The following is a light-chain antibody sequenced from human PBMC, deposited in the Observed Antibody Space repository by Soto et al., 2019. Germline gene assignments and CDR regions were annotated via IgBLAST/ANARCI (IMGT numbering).Light chain of an antibody. V-gene: IGKV3-11*01. J-gene: IGKJ3*01. CDR1: QSVGSS. CDR2: DAS. CDR3: QQRSSWPRIT. Sequence: EIVLTQSPATLSLSPGERATLSCRASQSVGSSLAWYQQKPGQAPRLLIYDASNRATGIPARFCGSGSGTDFTLTISSLEPEDFAVYYCQQRSSWPRITFGPGTKVDIK.